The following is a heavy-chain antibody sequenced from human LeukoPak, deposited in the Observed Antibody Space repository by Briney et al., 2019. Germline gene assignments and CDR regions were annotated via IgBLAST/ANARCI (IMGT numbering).Heavy chain of an antibody. J-gene: IGHJ4*02. D-gene: IGHD3-16*01. CDR3: ARGGTNYFDY. Sequence: ASVKGSCKASGYTFTSYHIHRVGQAPGQRLEWMGIINPSGGSTSYAQKFQGRVTMTRDTSTSTVYMELSSLRSEDTAVYYCARGGTNYFDYWGQGTLVTVSS. CDR1: GYTFTSYH. CDR2: INPSGGST. V-gene: IGHV1-46*01.